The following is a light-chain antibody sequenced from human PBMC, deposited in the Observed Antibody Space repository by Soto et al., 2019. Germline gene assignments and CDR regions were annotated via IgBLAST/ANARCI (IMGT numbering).Light chain of an antibody. Sequence: EIVLTQSPGTLSLSPGERATLSCRASQSVSSSYLAWYQQKPGQAPRLLIYGASSRATGIQDRFSGSGSGTDFTLTISRLEPEAFAVYYCQQYGSSPRTFGQGTKVEIK. CDR3: QQYGSSPRT. CDR1: QSVSSSY. V-gene: IGKV3-20*01. CDR2: GAS. J-gene: IGKJ1*01.